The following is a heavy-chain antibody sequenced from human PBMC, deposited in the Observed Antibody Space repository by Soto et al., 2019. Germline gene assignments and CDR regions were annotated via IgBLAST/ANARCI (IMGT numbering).Heavy chain of an antibody. D-gene: IGHD2-15*01. CDR2: INAGNGNT. CDR1: GYTFTSYA. V-gene: IGHV1-3*01. Sequence: GASVKVSCKASGYTFTSYAMHWVRQAPGQRLEWMGWINAGNGNTKYSQKFQGRVTITRDTSASTAYMELSSLRSEDTAVYYCARFYIVPGEDCSGGSCYGPDDYWGQGTLVTVSS. CDR3: ARFYIVPGEDCSGGSCYGPDDY. J-gene: IGHJ4*02.